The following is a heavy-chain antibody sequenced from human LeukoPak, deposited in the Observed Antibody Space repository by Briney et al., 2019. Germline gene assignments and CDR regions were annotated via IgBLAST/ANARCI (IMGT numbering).Heavy chain of an antibody. CDR3: AREGGSSGHAGYFDY. V-gene: IGHV3-30*03. CDR2: MSYDGFSI. D-gene: IGHD6-19*01. CDR1: GFTFSSSV. J-gene: IGHJ4*02. Sequence: GRSLRLSCAASGFTFSSSVMHWVRQAPGKGLEWVALMSYDGFSIQYADSVKGRFTISREDSKNTMFLQMDGLRAEDTAVYYCAREGGSSGHAGYFDYWGQGTPVPVSA.